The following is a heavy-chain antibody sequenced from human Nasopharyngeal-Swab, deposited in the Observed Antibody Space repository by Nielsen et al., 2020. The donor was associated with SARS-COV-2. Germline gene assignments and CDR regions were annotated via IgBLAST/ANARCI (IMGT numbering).Heavy chain of an antibody. CDR2: IYPGDSDT. Sequence: GESLKISCKVSGYRFSDYWIGWVRQRPGKGLEWMGIIYPGDSDTRYSPSFQGQVTISADKSINTAYLQWSSLKASDTAMYYCARTAIEGGYYRGDAFDIWGQGTMVTVSS. V-gene: IGHV5-51*01. D-gene: IGHD3-22*01. CDR3: ARTAIEGGYYRGDAFDI. CDR1: GYRFSDYW. J-gene: IGHJ3*02.